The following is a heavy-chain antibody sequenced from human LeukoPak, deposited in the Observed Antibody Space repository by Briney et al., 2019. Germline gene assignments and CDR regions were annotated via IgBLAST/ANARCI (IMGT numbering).Heavy chain of an antibody. V-gene: IGHV4-4*07. CDR2: IYTSGST. J-gene: IGHJ4*02. CDR3: ARDSGYPPFDY. Sequence: SETLSLTCTVSGGSISSYYWSWIQQPAGKGLEWIGRIYTSGSTNYNPSLKSRVTMSVDTSKNQFSLKRSSLTRADTAVYHCARDSGYPPFDYWGGGTLVTVSS. CDR1: GGSISSYY. D-gene: IGHD3-22*01.